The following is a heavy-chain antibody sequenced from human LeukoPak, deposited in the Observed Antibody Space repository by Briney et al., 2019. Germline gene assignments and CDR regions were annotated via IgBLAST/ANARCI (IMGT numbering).Heavy chain of an antibody. J-gene: IGHJ5*02. CDR3: ARDGSNYGWFDP. CDR2: IYYSGST. V-gene: IGHV4-31*03. CDR1: GGSISSGGYY. D-gene: IGHD4-11*01. Sequence: SQTLSLTCTVSGGSISSGGYYWSWIRQHPGKGLEWIGDIYYSGSTYYNPSLKSRVTISVDTSKNQFSLKLSSVTAADTAVYYCARDGSNYGWFDPWGQGTLVTVSS.